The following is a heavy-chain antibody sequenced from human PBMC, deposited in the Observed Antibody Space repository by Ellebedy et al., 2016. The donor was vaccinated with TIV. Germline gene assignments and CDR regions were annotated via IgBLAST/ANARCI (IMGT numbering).Heavy chain of an antibody. J-gene: IGHJ5*02. CDR3: ARRASYGDYAVQVNPWFDP. Sequence: GGSLRLSCAASGFNFRSYWMTWVRQAPGKGLEWVAKIRQEGDEIYYVESVKGRFTISRDNAKNSLFLQMNSLRVEDPAVYYFARRASYGDYAVQVNPWFDPWGQGTLVTVSS. CDR2: IRQEGDEI. CDR1: GFNFRSYW. D-gene: IGHD4-17*01. V-gene: IGHV3-7*01.